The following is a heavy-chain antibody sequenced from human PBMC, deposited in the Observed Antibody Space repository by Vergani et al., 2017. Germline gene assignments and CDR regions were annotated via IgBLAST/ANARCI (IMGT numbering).Heavy chain of an antibody. CDR2: IYYSGST. D-gene: IGHD3-10*01. CDR1: GGSISSYY. J-gene: IGHJ3*02. V-gene: IGHV4-59*01. CDR3: ARAVWMVRGVIPGAFDI. Sequence: QLQLQESGPGLVKPSETLSLTCTVSGGSISSYYWSWIRQPPGKGLEWIGYIYYSGSTNYNPSLKSRVTISVDTSKNQFSLKLSSVTAADTAVYYCARAVWMVRGVIPGAFDIWGQGTMVTVSS.